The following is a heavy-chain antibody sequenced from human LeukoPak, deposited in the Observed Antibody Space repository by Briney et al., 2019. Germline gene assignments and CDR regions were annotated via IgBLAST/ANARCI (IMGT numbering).Heavy chain of an antibody. CDR2: INHSGST. CDR1: GGSFSGYY. Sequence: SETLSLTCAVYGGSFSGYYWSWIRQPPGKGLEWIGEINHSGSTNYNPSLKSRVTISVDTSKNQFSLKLSSVTAADTAVHYCARGPEHWGQGTLVTVSS. V-gene: IGHV4-34*01. J-gene: IGHJ1*01. CDR3: ARGPEH.